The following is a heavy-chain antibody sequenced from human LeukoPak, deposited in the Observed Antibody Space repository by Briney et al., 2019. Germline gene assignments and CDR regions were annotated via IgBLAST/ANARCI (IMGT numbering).Heavy chain of an antibody. Sequence: SETLSLTCAVYGGSFSGYYWSWIRQPPGKGLEWIGEINHSGSTNYNPSLKSRVTISVDTSKNQFSLKLSSVTAADTAIYFCARAKEYYYYYMDVWGKGTTVTVSS. CDR2: INHSGST. J-gene: IGHJ6*03. CDR1: GGSFSGYY. V-gene: IGHV4-34*01. CDR3: ARAKEYYYYYMDV.